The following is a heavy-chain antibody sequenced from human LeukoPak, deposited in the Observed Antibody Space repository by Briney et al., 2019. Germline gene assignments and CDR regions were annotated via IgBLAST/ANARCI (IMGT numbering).Heavy chain of an antibody. V-gene: IGHV3-43*01. D-gene: IGHD6-6*01. CDR1: GFTFDDYT. J-gene: IGHJ6*03. Sequence: PGGSLRLSCAASGFTFDDYTMHWVRQAPGKGLEWVSLISWDGGSTYYADSVKGRFTISRDNSKNSLYLQMNSLRTEDTALYYCAKDGEYSSSSDYYYYYMDVWGKGTTVTVSS. CDR2: ISWDGGST. CDR3: AKDGEYSSSSDYYYYYMDV.